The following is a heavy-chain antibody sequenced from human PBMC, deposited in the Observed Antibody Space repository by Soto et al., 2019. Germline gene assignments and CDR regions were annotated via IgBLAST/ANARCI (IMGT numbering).Heavy chain of an antibody. D-gene: IGHD3-10*01. V-gene: IGHV6-1*01. CDR3: TGITWFRGMDV. Sequence: PSQILSLTCAISGDSVSSNSAAWKWIRQSPSRGLEWLGRTYYKSKWNNDYALSVKSRITINPDTSKNQFSLHLYSVTPEDTAVYYCTGITWFRGMDVWGQGXPVTVSS. CDR1: GDSVSSNSAA. J-gene: IGHJ6*02. CDR2: TYYKSKWNN.